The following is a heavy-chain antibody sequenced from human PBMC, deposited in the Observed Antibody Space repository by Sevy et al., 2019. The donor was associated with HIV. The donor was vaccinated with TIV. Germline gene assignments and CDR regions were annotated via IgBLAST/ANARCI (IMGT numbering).Heavy chain of an antibody. Sequence: GGSLRLSCAASGFTFSASTINWVRQAPGKGLEWISSISSSGSYIHYADSVKGRFTISRDNAKSSLYLQLNGLRAEDTAVYYCARGASVAGRGGLDFWGQGTLVTVSS. D-gene: IGHD6-19*01. CDR2: ISSSGSYI. V-gene: IGHV3-21*01. CDR3: ARGASVAGRGGLDF. J-gene: IGHJ4*02. CDR1: GFTFSAST.